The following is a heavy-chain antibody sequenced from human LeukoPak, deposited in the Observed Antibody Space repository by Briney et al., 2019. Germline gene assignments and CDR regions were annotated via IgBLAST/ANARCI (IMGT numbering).Heavy chain of an antibody. Sequence: SVKVSCKASGGSFSSYGISWVRQAPGQGLEWMGEIIPMLGRSNYAQKFQGRVTISTDESTSTAYMEMSSLRSEDTAVYYCAREDHTANNWFDPWGQGTLVTVSS. D-gene: IGHD5-18*01. V-gene: IGHV1-69*05. CDR3: AREDHTANNWFDP. J-gene: IGHJ5*02. CDR2: IIPMLGRS. CDR1: GGSFSSYG.